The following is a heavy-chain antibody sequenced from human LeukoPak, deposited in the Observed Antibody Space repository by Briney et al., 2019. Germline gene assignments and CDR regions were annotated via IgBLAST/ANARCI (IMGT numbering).Heavy chain of an antibody. D-gene: IGHD4-17*01. Sequence: GGSLRLSCAASGFTFSSYGMSWVRQAPGKGLEWVSAISGSGGSTYYADSVKGRFTISRDNSKNTLYLQMNSLRAEDTAVYYCAKGNYGDYVYDYWGQGTLVTVSS. CDR3: AKGNYGDYVYDY. CDR1: GFTFSSYG. J-gene: IGHJ4*02. V-gene: IGHV3-23*01. CDR2: ISGSGGST.